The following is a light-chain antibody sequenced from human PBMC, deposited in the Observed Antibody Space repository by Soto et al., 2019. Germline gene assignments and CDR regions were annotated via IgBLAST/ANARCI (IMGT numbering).Light chain of an antibody. CDR3: QQFGSSPPYT. CDR2: DAS. CDR1: ESVSSY. J-gene: IGKJ2*01. V-gene: IGKV3-11*01. Sequence: EIVLTQSPATLSLSPGERATLSCRASESVSSYLVWYQQRPGQAPRVLIDDASNRATGIPARFSGSGSGTDFTLTISSLEPEDFAVYYCQQFGSSPPYTFGQGTRLEIK.